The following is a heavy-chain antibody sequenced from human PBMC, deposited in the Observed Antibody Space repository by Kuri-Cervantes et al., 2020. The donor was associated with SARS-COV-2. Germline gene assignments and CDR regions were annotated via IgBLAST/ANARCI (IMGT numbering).Heavy chain of an antibody. J-gene: IGHJ4*02. CDR2: INPDGSYT. CDR1: GFTFSGHW. D-gene: IGHD1-1*01. CDR3: AGAPGWNDPLDH. Sequence: GESLKISCAASGFTFSGHWIHWVRQAPGKGLVWVSRINPDGSYTNNADSVKGRFTLSRDNAKNTLYLQMNSLRAEDTAVYFCAGAPGWNDPLDHWGRGTSVTVSS. V-gene: IGHV3-74*01.